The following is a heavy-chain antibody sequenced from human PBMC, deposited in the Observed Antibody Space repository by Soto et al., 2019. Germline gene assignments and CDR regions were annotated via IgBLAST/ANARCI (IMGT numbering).Heavy chain of an antibody. CDR2: INHSRST. CDR1: GGSFSGYY. Sequence: QVQLQQWGAGLLKPSETLSLTCAVYGGSFSGYYWSWIRQPPGKGLEWIGEINHSRSTNYNPSLKSRVTISVDTSMNQFSLKLSSVTAADTAVYYCASSYSRYYYYDMDVWGKGTTVTVSS. CDR3: ASSYSRYYYYDMDV. V-gene: IGHV4-34*01. D-gene: IGHD4-4*01. J-gene: IGHJ6*03.